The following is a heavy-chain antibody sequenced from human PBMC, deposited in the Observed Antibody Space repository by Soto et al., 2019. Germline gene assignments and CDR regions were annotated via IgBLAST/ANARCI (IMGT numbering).Heavy chain of an antibody. D-gene: IGHD7-27*01. J-gene: IGHJ6*02. V-gene: IGHV4-34*01. CDR1: GGAFSGYY. CDR3: ARLPGTGDDYYYGMDV. Sequence: SETLSLTCAVYGGAFSGYYWSWIRQPPGKGLEWIGEINHSGSTNYNPSLKSRVTISVDTSKNQFSLKLSSVTAADTAVYYCARLPGTGDDYYYGMDVWGQGTTVTVSS. CDR2: INHSGST.